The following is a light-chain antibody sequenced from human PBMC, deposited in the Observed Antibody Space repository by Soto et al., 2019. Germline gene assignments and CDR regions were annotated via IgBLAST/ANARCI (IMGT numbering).Light chain of an antibody. CDR2: GVS. CDR3: QQYEYWPRT. J-gene: IGKJ1*01. CDR1: QYISSSN. V-gene: IGKV3-15*01. Sequence: EVIMTQSPATLSVSPGESATLSCRASQYISSSNSSCHQQNPGQAPMLLYYGVSDRATGIPVRFSGSGSGTEFTLTISSLQSEDFAVYYCQQYEYWPRTFGQGTKVDNK.